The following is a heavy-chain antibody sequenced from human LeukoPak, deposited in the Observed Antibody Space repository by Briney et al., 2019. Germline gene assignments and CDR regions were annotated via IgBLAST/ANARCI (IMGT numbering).Heavy chain of an antibody. J-gene: IGHJ2*01. CDR2: IYYSGST. V-gene: IGHV4-59*08. Sequence: SETLSLTCTISGGSISSYYWSWIRQPPGKGLDWIGYIYYSGSTNYNPSLKSRVTMSVDTSKNQFSLKLSSVTAADTAVYYCARRTYFDLWGRGTLVTVSS. CDR1: GGSISSYY. CDR3: ARRTYFDL.